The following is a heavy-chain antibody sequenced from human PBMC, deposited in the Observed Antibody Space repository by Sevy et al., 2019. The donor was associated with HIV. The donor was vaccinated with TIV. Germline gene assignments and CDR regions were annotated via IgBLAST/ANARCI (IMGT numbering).Heavy chain of an antibody. V-gene: IGHV1-8*01. D-gene: IGHD3-22*01. CDR3: ARVFVSGYYPDYYYGMDV. CDR1: GYTFTSYD. J-gene: IGHJ6*02. Sequence: ASVKVSCKASGYTFTSYDINWVRQATGQGLEWMGWMNPNSGNTGYAQKFQGRVTMTRNTSISTAYMELSSLRSEDTAVYYCARVFVSGYYPDYYYGMDVWGQWTTVTVSS. CDR2: MNPNSGNT.